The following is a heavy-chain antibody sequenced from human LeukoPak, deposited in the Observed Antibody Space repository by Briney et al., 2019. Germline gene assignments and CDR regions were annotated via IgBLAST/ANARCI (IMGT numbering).Heavy chain of an antibody. V-gene: IGHV3-7*01. J-gene: IGHJ4*02. Sequence: GGSLRLSCAASGFTFSSYWMSWVRQAPGKGLEWVANIKQDGSEKYYVDSVKGRFTISRDNAKNSLYLQMNSLRAEDTAVYYCARLWKGYGSGSYYFDYWGQGTLVTVSS. CDR2: IKQDGSEK. D-gene: IGHD3-10*01. CDR1: GFTFSSYW. CDR3: ARLWKGYGSGSYYFDY.